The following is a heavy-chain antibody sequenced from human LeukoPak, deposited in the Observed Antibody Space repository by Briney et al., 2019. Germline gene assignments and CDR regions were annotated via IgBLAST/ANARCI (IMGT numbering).Heavy chain of an antibody. V-gene: IGHV1-3*01. Sequence: PKASVKVSCKASGYTFTIYATHWVRQAPGQRLEWMRWINAGNGDTKYSQKFQDRVTITRDTSASTAYMELSSLRSEDTAVYYCARGRIVVVPAAIVRAEYYFDYWGQGTLVTVSS. CDR3: ARGRIVVVPAAIVRAEYYFDY. CDR2: INAGNGDT. CDR1: GYTFTIYA. J-gene: IGHJ4*02. D-gene: IGHD2-2*01.